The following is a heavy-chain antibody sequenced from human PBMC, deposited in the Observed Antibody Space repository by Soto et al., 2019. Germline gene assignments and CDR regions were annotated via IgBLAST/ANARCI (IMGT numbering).Heavy chain of an antibody. CDR1: GYTFTSYY. Sequence: QVQLVQSGAEVKKPGASVKVSCKASGYTFTSYYMHWVRQAPGQGLEWMGIINPSNSTTYAQKFQGRGTMTRDPSTSTVYMELSSLRSEDTAVYYCATVYCSGGSCYSIDYWGQGTLVTVSS. CDR2: INPSNST. J-gene: IGHJ4*02. D-gene: IGHD2-15*01. CDR3: ATVYCSGGSCYSIDY. V-gene: IGHV1-46*03.